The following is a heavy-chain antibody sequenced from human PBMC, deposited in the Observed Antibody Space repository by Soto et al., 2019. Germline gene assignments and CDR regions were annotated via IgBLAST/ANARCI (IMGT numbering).Heavy chain of an antibody. D-gene: IGHD6-25*01. Sequence: SETLSLTCTVSGGSISSYYWSWIRQPPGKGLEWIGYIYYSGSTNYNPSLKSRVTISVDTSKNQFSLKLSSVTAADTAVYYCARGCHIGSGHGLYNWFDPWGQGTLVTVSS. CDR1: GGSISSYY. V-gene: IGHV4-59*01. CDR3: ARGCHIGSGHGLYNWFDP. CDR2: IYYSGST. J-gene: IGHJ5*02.